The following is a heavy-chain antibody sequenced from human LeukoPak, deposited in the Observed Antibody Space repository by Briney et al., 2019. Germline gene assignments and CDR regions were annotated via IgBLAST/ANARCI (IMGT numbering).Heavy chain of an antibody. V-gene: IGHV1-69*13. CDR1: GGTFSSYA. J-gene: IGHJ6*03. D-gene: IGHD5-24*01. Sequence: GASVKVSCKASGGTFSSYAISWVRQAPGQGLEWMGGIIPIFGTANYAQKFQGRVTITADESTSTAYMELSSLRSEDTAVYYCARHQGDRRDGYNPWYYYMDVWGKGTTVTVSS. CDR2: IIPIFGTA. CDR3: ARHQGDRRDGYNPWYYYMDV.